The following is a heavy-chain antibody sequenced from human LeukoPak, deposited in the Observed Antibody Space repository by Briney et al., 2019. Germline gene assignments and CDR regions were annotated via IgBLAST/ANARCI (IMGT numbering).Heavy chain of an antibody. CDR3: ATDKKVSLGLKNWFDP. Sequence: SVKVSCKASGGTFSSYAISWVRQAPGQGLEWMGRIIPILGIANYAQKFQGRVTITADKSTSTAYMELSSPRSEDTAVYYCATDKKVSLGLKNWFDPWGQGTLVTVSS. CDR2: IIPILGIA. D-gene: IGHD3-16*01. CDR1: GGTFSSYA. V-gene: IGHV1-69*04. J-gene: IGHJ5*02.